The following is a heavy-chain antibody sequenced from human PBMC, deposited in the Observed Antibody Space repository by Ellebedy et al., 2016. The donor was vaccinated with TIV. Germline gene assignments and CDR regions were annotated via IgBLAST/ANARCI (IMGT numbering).Heavy chain of an antibody. D-gene: IGHD1-14*01. Sequence: ASVKVSXXASGYRFTDYGVIWVRQAPGQGLEWLGFINIYSGYTNYAQMLEGRVTVTGDTSTSTTYLELRSLKSDDTAIYYCVRDFDDGDHDEYWGQGTLVTVSS. CDR3: VRDFDDGDHDEY. CDR2: INIYSGYT. V-gene: IGHV1-18*04. J-gene: IGHJ4*02. CDR1: GYRFTDYG.